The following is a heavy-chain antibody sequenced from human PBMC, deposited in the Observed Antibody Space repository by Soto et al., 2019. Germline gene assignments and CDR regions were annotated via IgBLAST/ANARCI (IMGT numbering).Heavy chain of an antibody. CDR1: GDTFSRYT. CDR3: ATNYGSGRAPLDP. J-gene: IGHJ5*02. V-gene: IGHV1-69*02. Sequence: QVQLVQSGAEVKKPGSSVKVSCTASGDTFSRYTISWVRQAPGQGPEWMGRTIPMLSMANYALQFQGRVGITEDKSTSTVSMVWSNLRFEDTAVYYCATNYGSGRAPLDPWGQGTLVTVAS. D-gene: IGHD3-10*01. CDR2: TIPMLSMA.